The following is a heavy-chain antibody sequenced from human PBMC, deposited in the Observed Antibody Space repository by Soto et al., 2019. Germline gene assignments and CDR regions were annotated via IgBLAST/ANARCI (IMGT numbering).Heavy chain of an antibody. D-gene: IGHD3-22*01. Sequence: QVQLVQSGAEVKKPGSSVKVSCKASGGTFSSYAISWVRQAPGQGLEWMGGIIPIFGTANYAQKFQGRVTITADESTSTAYMELSSLRSEDTAVYYGARATIDYYDSSGYQTAYWYFDLWGRGTLVTVSS. V-gene: IGHV1-69*01. CDR3: ARATIDYYDSSGYQTAYWYFDL. J-gene: IGHJ2*01. CDR1: GGTFSSYA. CDR2: IIPIFGTA.